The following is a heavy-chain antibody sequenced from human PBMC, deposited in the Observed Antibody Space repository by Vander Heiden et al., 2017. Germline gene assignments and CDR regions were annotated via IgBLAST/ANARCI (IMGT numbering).Heavy chain of an antibody. J-gene: IGHJ4*02. CDR2: INQDGIGK. CDR3: ARDGYGGYLDH. V-gene: IGHV3-7*01. D-gene: IGHD1-26*01. CDR1: GLTFSDYW. Sequence: EVQPVQSGGGLVQPGGSPRLSCAASGLTFSDYWMGWVRQAPGKGLEWVANINQDGIGKFYVESVKGRLTISRDNAKSTVYLQMNSLRAEDTAVYYCARDGYGGYLDHWGQGTLVTASS.